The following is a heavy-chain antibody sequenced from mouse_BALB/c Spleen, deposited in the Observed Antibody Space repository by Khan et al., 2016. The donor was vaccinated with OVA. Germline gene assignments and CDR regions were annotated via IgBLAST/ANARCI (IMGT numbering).Heavy chain of an antibody. V-gene: IGHV1-26*01. D-gene: IGHD2-12*01. CDR2: VNPNNGDT. CDR1: GYSFTLYY. J-gene: IGHJ3*01. Sequence: VQLKQSGPDLVKPGASVKISCKASGYSFTLYYMTWVRQSHGKSPEWIGRVNPNNGDTNYNQNFKGKAILTVDKSSNTAYMDLRSLTSKDSAVFYCARGYEFFPYGGQGTMVTVSA. CDR3: ARGYEFFPY.